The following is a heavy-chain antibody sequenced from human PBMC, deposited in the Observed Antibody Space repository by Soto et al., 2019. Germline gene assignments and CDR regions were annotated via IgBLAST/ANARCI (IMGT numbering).Heavy chain of an antibody. J-gene: IGHJ5*02. V-gene: IGHV1-69*13. CDR2: IIPIFGTA. D-gene: IGHD3-22*01. Sequence: ASVKVSCKASGGTFSSYAISWVRQAPGQGFEWMGGIIPIFGTANYAQKFQGRVTITADESTSIVYMELSSLRSEDTAVYYCARARYYDSSGYCFGFDPWGQGTLVTVSS. CDR3: ARARYYDSSGYCFGFDP. CDR1: GGTFSSYA.